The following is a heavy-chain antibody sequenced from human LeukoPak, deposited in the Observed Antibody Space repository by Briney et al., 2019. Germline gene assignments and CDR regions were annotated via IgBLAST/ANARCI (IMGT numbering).Heavy chain of an antibody. V-gene: IGHV3-30*18. J-gene: IGHJ5*02. CDR1: GLTLSHYR. CDR3: AKDRGTAVAGTNWFVP. CDR2: FSYDGTNK. Sequence: GSPLRLSCGAWGLTLSHYRMLGVPQSPGKGLEGVALFSYDGTNKFYADSVKGRFTISRDNSKNTLSLQMNSLRAEDTAVYYCAKDRGTAVAGTNWFVPWGEGTLVTVCS. D-gene: IGHD6-19*01.